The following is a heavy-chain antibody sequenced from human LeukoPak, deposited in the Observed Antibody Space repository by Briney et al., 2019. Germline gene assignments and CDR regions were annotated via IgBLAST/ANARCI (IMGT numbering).Heavy chain of an antibody. CDR2: IHYSGST. CDR1: GGSISSYY. J-gene: IGHJ4*02. CDR3: ARLRSSQYYFDY. V-gene: IGHV4-59*08. D-gene: IGHD3-10*01. Sequence: SETLSLTCTVSGGSISSYYWTWIRQPPGKGLEGIGYIHYSGSTNYNPSLKSRVTMSVDTSKNQFSLKLTSVTAADTAVYYCARLRSSQYYFDYWGQGTLVTVSS.